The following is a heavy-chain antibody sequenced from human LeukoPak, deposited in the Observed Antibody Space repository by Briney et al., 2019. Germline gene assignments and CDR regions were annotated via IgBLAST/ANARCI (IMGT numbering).Heavy chain of an antibody. Sequence: SQTLSLTCAVSGGSIRSGGYSWSWIRQPPGKGLEWIGYIYHSGSTYYNPSLKSRVTISVDRSKNQFSLKLSSVTAADTAVYYCARGRITMVRGIDWFDPWGQGTLVTVSS. CDR1: GGSIRSGGYS. CDR2: IYHSGST. CDR3: ARGRITMVRGIDWFDP. D-gene: IGHD3-10*01. J-gene: IGHJ5*02. V-gene: IGHV4-30-2*01.